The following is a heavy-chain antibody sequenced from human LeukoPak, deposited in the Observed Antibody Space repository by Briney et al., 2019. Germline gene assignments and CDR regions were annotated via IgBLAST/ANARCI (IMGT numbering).Heavy chain of an antibody. CDR3: ARGEVPAAFDY. CDR1: GGSISSYY. V-gene: IGHV4-59*01. D-gene: IGHD2-2*01. Sequence: PSETLSLNCTVSGGSISSYYWSWIRQPPGKGLEWIGYIYYSGSTNYNHSLKSRVTISVDTSKNQFSLKLSSVTAADTAVYYCARGEVPAAFDYWGQGTLVTVSS. J-gene: IGHJ4*02. CDR2: IYYSGST.